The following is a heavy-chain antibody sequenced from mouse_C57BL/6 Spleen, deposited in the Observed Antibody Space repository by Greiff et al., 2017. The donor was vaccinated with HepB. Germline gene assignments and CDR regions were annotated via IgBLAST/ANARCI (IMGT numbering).Heavy chain of an antibody. CDR2: ISSGSSTI. CDR3: ARTPLDYGSRYWYFDV. V-gene: IGHV5-17*01. D-gene: IGHD1-1*01. Sequence: EVQGVESGGGLVKPGGSLKLSCAASGFTFSDYGMHWVRQAPEKGLEWVAYISSGSSTIYYADTVKGRFTISRDNAKNTLFLQMTSLRSEDMAMFYCARTPLDYGSRYWYFDVWVTGTTVTVSS. CDR1: GFTFSDYG. J-gene: IGHJ1*03.